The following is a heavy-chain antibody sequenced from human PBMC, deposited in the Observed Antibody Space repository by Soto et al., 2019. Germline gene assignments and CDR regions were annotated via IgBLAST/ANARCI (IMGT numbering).Heavy chain of an antibody. CDR2: IKSKTDGGTT. V-gene: IGHV3-15*01. J-gene: IGHJ1*01. CDR3: TTDSGYCSGGSCYEYFQH. D-gene: IGHD2-15*01. CDR1: GFTFSNAW. Sequence: GGSLRLSCAASGFTFSNAWMSWVRQAPGKGLEWVGRIKSKTDGGTTDYAAPVKGRFTISRDDSKNTLYLQMNSLKTEDTAVYYCTTDSGYCSGGSCYEYFQHWGQGTLVTVSS.